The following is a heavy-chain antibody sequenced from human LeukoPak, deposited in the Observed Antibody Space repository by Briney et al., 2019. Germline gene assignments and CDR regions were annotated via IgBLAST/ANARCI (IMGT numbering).Heavy chain of an antibody. V-gene: IGHV3-7*03. CDR3: ARDGRGFGELLWYYYYGMDV. CDR1: GFTFSSYW. Sequence: GGSLRLYCAASGFTFSSYWMSWVRQAPGKGLEWVANIKQDGSEKYYVDSVKGRFTISRDNAKNSLYLQMNSLRAEDTAVYYCARDGRGFGELLWYYYYGMDVWGKGTTVTVSS. D-gene: IGHD3-10*01. CDR2: IKQDGSEK. J-gene: IGHJ6*04.